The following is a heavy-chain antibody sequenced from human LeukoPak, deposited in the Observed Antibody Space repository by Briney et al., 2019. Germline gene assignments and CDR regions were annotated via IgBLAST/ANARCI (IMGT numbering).Heavy chain of an antibody. CDR3: ARDFNSASRNLGVY. CDR2: ISYDGSNK. D-gene: IGHD3-16*01. J-gene: IGHJ4*02. V-gene: IGHV3-30-3*01. Sequence: GGSLRLSCAASGFTFSSYAMHWVRQAPGKGLEWVAVISYDGSNKCYADSVKGRFTISRDNSKNTLYLQMNSLRAEDTAVYYCARDFNSASRNLGVYWGQGTLVTVSS. CDR1: GFTFSSYA.